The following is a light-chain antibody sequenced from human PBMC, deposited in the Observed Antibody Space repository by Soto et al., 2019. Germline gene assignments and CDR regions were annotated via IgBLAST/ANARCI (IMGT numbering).Light chain of an antibody. CDR2: APS. Sequence: DIQLTQSPSFLSASVGDRVTITCRASQGISSYLAWYQQKPGKAPKLLIYAPSTLQSAVPSRFSGSGSGTEFTLTSSSLHPEDCPTYYCQQLNSYTRWLTLCVGITVDIK. J-gene: IGKJ4*01. CDR3: QQLNSYTRWLT. V-gene: IGKV1-9*01. CDR1: QGISSY.